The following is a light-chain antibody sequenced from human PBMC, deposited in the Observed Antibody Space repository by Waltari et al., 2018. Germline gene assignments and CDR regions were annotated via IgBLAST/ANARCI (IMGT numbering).Light chain of an antibody. Sequence: QSALTQPASVSGSPGQSITISCTGTSSNIGGYNLVSWYQQHPGKVPKFLIYEVNKRPSGVSRRFSGSTSGNTAFLTISGLQVEDEADYYCCSYAGSNTWVFGGGTKVTVL. V-gene: IGLV2-23*02. CDR1: SSNIGGYNL. CDR3: CSYAGSNTWV. J-gene: IGLJ3*02. CDR2: EVN.